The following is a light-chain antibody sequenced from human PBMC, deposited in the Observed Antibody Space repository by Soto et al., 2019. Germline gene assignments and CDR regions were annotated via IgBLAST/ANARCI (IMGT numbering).Light chain of an antibody. J-gene: IGKJ1*01. CDR3: QQYNNWPST. CDR1: QSISSN. CDR2: DAS. V-gene: IGKV3-15*01. Sequence: EILMTQSPATVSLSPSVLAXLFSRASQSISSNLAWYQQKPGQAPRLLIDDASTRATDIPARFSGSGSGTEFTLTISNLQSEDFVVYYCQQYNNWPSTFGQGTKVDIK.